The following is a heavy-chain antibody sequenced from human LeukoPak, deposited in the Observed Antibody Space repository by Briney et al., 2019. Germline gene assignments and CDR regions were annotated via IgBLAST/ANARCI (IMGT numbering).Heavy chain of an antibody. CDR2: ISSSSSYI. V-gene: IGHV3-21*01. D-gene: IGHD3-10*01. J-gene: IGHJ4*02. Sequence: GGSLRLSCAASGSTFSSYSMNWVRQAPGKGLEWVSSISSSSSYIYYADSVKGRFTISRDNAENSLYLQMNSLRAEDTAVYYCAREDGSGSYYNLIFDYWGQGTLVTVSS. CDR1: GSTFSSYS. CDR3: AREDGSGSYYNLIFDY.